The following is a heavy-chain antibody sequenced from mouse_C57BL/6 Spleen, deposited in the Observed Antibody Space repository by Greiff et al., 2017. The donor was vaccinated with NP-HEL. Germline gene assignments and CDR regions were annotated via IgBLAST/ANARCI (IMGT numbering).Heavy chain of an antibody. CDR1: GYTFTSYW. D-gene: IGHD3-2*02. CDR3: ARRDSSGPAWFAY. CDR2: IDPSDSET. Sequence: QVQLQQPGAELVRPGSSVKLSCKASGYTFTSYWMHWVKQRPIQGLEWIGNIDPSDSETHYNQKFKDKATLTVDKSSSTAYMQLSSLTSEDSAVYYGARRDSSGPAWFAYWGQGTLVTVSA. J-gene: IGHJ3*01. V-gene: IGHV1-52*01.